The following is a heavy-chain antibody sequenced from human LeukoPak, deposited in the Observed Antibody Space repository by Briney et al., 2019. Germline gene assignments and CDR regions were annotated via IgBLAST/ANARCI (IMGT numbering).Heavy chain of an antibody. J-gene: IGHJ6*02. V-gene: IGHV3-30*18. D-gene: IGHD3-3*01. CDR3: AKGLGGLYYDFWSGYPYYYGMDV. CDR1: GFTFSSYG. Sequence: PGGSLRLSCAASGFTFSSYGIHWVRQAPGKGLEWVAVISYDGSNKYYADSVKGRFTISRDNSKNTLYLQMNSLRAEDTAVYYCAKGLGGLYYDFWSGYPYYYGMDVWGQGTTVTVSS. CDR2: ISYDGSNK.